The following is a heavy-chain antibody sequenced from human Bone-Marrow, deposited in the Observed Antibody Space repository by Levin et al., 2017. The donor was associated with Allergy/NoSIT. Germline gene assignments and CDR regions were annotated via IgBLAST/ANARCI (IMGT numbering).Heavy chain of an antibody. J-gene: IGHJ6*02. V-gene: IGHV3-9*01. CDR3: AREVGATPSGYYYGMDV. Sequence: GGSLRLSCAASGFTFDDYAMHWVRQAPGKGLEWVSGISWNSGSIGYADSVKGRFTISRDNAKNSLYLQMNSLRAEDTALYYCAREVGATPSGYYYGMDVWGQGTTVTVSS. D-gene: IGHD1-26*01. CDR2: ISWNSGSI. CDR1: GFTFDDYA.